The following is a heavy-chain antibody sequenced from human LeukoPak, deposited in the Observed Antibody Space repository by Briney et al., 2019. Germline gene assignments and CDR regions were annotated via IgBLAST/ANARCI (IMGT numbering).Heavy chain of an antibody. CDR2: INHSGST. CDR3: ARGLGPRSRFDP. CDR1: GGSFSGYY. Sequence: PSETLSLTCAVYGGSFSGYYWSWIRQTPGKGLEWIGEINHSGSTNYSPSLKSRVTISVDTSKNQFSLKLSSVTAADTAVYYCARGLGPRSRFDPWGQGTLVTVSS. V-gene: IGHV4-34*01. D-gene: IGHD3-10*01. J-gene: IGHJ5*02.